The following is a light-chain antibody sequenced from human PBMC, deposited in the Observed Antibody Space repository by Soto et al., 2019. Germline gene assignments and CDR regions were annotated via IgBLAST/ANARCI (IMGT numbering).Light chain of an antibody. CDR1: RSDIGGYHY. CDR3: CAFGGSGKWV. V-gene: IGLV2-8*01. CDR2: DVS. Sequence: QSALTQPPSASGSPGQSVTISCTGTRSDIGGYHYVSWYQHKPSKAPTVIIYDVSKRPSGVTDRFSGYKSSKTASLAVSGSHGEDEEPYYCCAFGGSGKWVYCEGTKLTVL. J-gene: IGLJ3*02.